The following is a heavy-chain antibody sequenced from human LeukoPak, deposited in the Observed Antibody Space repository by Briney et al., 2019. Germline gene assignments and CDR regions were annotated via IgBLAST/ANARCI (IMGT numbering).Heavy chain of an antibody. CDR3: AVRLTTGRLGTATTWFDL. J-gene: IGHJ5*02. CDR2: VNQSGGS. V-gene: IGHV4-34*01. D-gene: IGHD1-1*01. Sequence: SETLSLTCAVYGESFDSFYWNWVRQAPGKGLEWLGEVNQSGGSDYNPALESRVAISADASKRQFSLKLISVTAADTAVYYCAVRLTTGRLGTATTWFDLWGQGTLVSVSS. CDR1: GESFDSFY.